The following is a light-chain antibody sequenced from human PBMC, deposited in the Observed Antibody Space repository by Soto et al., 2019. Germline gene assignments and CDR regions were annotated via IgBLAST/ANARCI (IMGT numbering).Light chain of an antibody. CDR2: DAS. CDR1: QSVSSY. CDR3: HQRKSWPRT. Sequence: EIVLTQSPATLSLSPVERATLSCRASQSVSSYLAWYQQKPGQAPRLLIYDASNRATGIPARFSGSGSGTDFTLTISSLEPEDFAVYYCHQRKSWPRTFGQGTKVDIK. V-gene: IGKV3-11*01. J-gene: IGKJ1*01.